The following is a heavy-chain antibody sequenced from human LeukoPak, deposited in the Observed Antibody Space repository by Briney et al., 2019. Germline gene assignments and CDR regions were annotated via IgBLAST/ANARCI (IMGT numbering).Heavy chain of an antibody. CDR2: ISYDGSYK. CDR1: GFTFSSYG. J-gene: IGHJ4*02. Sequence: GRSLRLSRAASGFTFSSYGMHWVRQAPGKGLEWVAVISYDGSYKYYADSVKGRFTISRDNSKNTLYLQMNSLRAEDTAVYYCAKVGDYGDYALDYWGQGTLVTVSS. D-gene: IGHD4-17*01. CDR3: AKVGDYGDYALDY. V-gene: IGHV3-30*18.